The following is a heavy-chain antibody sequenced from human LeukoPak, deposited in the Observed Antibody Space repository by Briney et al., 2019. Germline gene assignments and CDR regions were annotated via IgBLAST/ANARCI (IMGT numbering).Heavy chain of an antibody. D-gene: IGHD6-19*01. J-gene: IGHJ4*02. V-gene: IGHV1-24*01. Sequence: ASVKVSCKVSGHTLSEVAMHWVRQAPGKGLEWMGGFDPEHGEAVFPQTFEDRVTLTEDTSPDIAYMELSSLRSEDTAVYFCATDLRWKSSSAWYYFGDWGQGTLVTVSS. CDR2: FDPEHGEA. CDR1: GHTLSEVA. CDR3: ATDLRWKSSSAWYYFGD.